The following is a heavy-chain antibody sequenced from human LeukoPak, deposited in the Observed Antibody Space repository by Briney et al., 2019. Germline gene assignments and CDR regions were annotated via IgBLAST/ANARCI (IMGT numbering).Heavy chain of an antibody. D-gene: IGHD6-6*01. V-gene: IGHV3-7*01. CDR3: ARARYSSSPLALRFFDY. CDR2: IKQDGSEK. Sequence: PGGSLRLSCAASGFTFSCYAMLWVRQAPGKGLEWVANIKQDGSEKYYVDSVKGRFTISRDNAKNSLYLQMNSLRAEDTAVYYCARARYSSSPLALRFFDYWGQGTLVTVSS. CDR1: GFTFSCYA. J-gene: IGHJ4*02.